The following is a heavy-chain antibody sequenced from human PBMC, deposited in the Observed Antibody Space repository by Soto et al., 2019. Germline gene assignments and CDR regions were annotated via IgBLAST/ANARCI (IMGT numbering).Heavy chain of an antibody. J-gene: IGHJ3*02. D-gene: IGHD3-9*01. CDR2: IYWDDDK. V-gene: IGHV2-5*02. CDR1: GFSLSTSGVG. Sequence: SGPTLVNPTQTLTLTCPFSGFSLSTSGVGVGWIRQPPGKALKWLALIYWDDDKRYSPSLKSRLTITKDTSKNQVVLTMTNMDPVDTATYYCAHRRYFDWLVNHDAFDIWGQGTMVTVSS. CDR3: AHRRYFDWLVNHDAFDI.